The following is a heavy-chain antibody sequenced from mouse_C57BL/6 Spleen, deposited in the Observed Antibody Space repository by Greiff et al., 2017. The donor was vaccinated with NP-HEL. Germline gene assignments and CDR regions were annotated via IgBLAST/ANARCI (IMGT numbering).Heavy chain of an antibody. CDR1: GYTFTDYY. Sequence: VQLQQSGPELVKPGASVKISCKASGYTFTDYYMNWVKQSHGKSLEWIGDINPNNGGTSYNQKFKGKATVTVDKSSSTAYMELRSLTSEDSAVYYCARGGGDYWGQGTSVTVSS. CDR2: INPNNGGT. J-gene: IGHJ4*01. CDR3: ARGGGDY. V-gene: IGHV1-26*01.